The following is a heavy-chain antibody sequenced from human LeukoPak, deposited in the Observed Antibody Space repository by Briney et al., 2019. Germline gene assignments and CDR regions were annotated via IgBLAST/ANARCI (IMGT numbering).Heavy chain of an antibody. CDR1: GFTFSSYT. CDR2: INHSGST. V-gene: IGHV4-34*01. D-gene: IGHD6-19*01. J-gene: IGHJ4*02. CDR3: ARGQSSGWLRNPFYFDY. Sequence: PGGSLRLSCAASGFTFSSYTMNWIRQPPGKGLEWIGEINHSGSTNYNPSLKGRVTISVDTSKNQFSLKLSSVTAADTAVYYCARGQSSGWLRNPFYFDYWGQGTLVTVSS.